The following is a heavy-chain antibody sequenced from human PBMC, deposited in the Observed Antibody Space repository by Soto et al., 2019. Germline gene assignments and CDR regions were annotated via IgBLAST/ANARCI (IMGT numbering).Heavy chain of an antibody. CDR1: GFTFSSNA. J-gene: IGHJ6*02. CDR2: ISDTGVST. V-gene: IGHV3-23*01. Sequence: GGSLRLSCAASGFTFSSNAISWVRQAPGKGLEWVSSISDTGVSTYYADSVKGRFTISRDNSKNTLFLQMNSLRAEDTAVYYCAKVFQYYYYGMDVWGQGTTVTVSS. D-gene: IGHD4-4*01. CDR3: AKVFQYYYYGMDV.